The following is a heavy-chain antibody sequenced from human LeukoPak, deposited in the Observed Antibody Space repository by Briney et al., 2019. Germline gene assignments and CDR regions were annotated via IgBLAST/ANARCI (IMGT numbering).Heavy chain of an antibody. CDR3: AKDSVYDILTGGVIDY. Sequence: GGSLRLSCAASGFTFDDYAMHWVRQAPGKGLEWVSGISWNSGSIGYADSVKGRFTISRDNAKNSLYLQMNSLRAEDTALYYCAKDSVYDILTGGVIDYWGQGTLVTVSS. CDR2: ISWNSGSI. V-gene: IGHV3-9*01. J-gene: IGHJ4*02. D-gene: IGHD3-9*01. CDR1: GFTFDDYA.